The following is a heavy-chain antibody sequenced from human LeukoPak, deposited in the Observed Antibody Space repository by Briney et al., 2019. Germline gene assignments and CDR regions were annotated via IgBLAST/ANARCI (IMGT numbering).Heavy chain of an antibody. Sequence: GGSLRLSCAASGFTFSSYGMHWVRQAPGKGLEWVAVIWYDGSNKYYADSVKGRFTISRDNSKNTLYLQMNNLRAEDTAVYYCARDGSSTSWIYWGQGTLVTVSS. CDR2: IWYDGSNK. V-gene: IGHV3-33*01. D-gene: IGHD2-2*01. CDR1: GFTFSSYG. CDR3: ARDGSSTSWIY. J-gene: IGHJ4*02.